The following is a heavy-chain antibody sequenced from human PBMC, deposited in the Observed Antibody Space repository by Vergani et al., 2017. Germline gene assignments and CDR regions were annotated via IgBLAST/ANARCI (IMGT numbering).Heavy chain of an antibody. J-gene: IGHJ2*01. CDR2: IYTSGST. D-gene: IGHD3-10*01. V-gene: IGHV4-4*07. CDR1: GGSINDHY. CDR3: ARVRTVVRGIIRTYWYFDL. Sequence: QVQLQESGPGLVKASETLSLTCTVSGGSINDHYWSWIRQPAGKGLEWIGRIYTSGSTDYNPSLKSRITMSVDTSKNQFSLKLNSVTAADTAVYYCARVRTVVRGIIRTYWYFDLWGRGTLVTVSS.